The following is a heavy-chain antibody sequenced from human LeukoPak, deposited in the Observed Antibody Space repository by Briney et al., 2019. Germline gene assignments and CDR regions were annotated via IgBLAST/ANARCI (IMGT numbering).Heavy chain of an antibody. CDR3: ARSRGWYSI. D-gene: IGHD6-19*01. CDR1: GGSFSGYY. Sequence: SETLSLTCAVYGGSFSGYYWSWIRQPPGKGLEWIGEINHSGSTNYNPSLKSRVTISVDTSKNQFSLKLSSVTAADTAVYYCARSRGWYSIWGQGNLVTVSS. CDR2: INHSGST. J-gene: IGHJ4*02. V-gene: IGHV4-34*01.